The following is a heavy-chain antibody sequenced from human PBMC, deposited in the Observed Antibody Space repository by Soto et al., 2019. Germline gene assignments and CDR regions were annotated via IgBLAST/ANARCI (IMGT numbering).Heavy chain of an antibody. Sequence: GASVKVSCKVSGYTLTELSMHWVRQAPGKGLEWMGGFDPEDGETIYAQKFQGRVTMTEDTSTDTAYTELSSLRSEDTAVYYCATTDFDWEKALPYWGQGTLVTVSS. CDR2: FDPEDGET. V-gene: IGHV1-24*01. CDR1: GYTLTELS. J-gene: IGHJ4*02. CDR3: ATTDFDWEKALPY. D-gene: IGHD3-9*01.